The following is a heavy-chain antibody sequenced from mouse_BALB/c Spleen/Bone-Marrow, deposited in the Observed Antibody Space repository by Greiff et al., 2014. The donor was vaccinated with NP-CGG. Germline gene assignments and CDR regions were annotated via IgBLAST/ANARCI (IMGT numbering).Heavy chain of an antibody. J-gene: IGHJ4*01. CDR3: AKNLRGNYVRAMDY. CDR2: IWRGGST. D-gene: IGHD2-1*01. CDR1: GFSLTSYG. Sequence: VQLQQPGPGLVQPSQSRSITCTVSGFSLTSYGVHWVRQSPGKGLEWLGVIWRGGSTDYNAAFMSRLSITKDNSKSQVFFKMNSLQADDTAIYYCAKNLRGNYVRAMDYWGQGTSVTVSS. V-gene: IGHV2-5*01.